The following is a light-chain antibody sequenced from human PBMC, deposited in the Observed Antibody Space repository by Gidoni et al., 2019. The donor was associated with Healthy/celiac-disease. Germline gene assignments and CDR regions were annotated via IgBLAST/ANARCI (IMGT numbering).Light chain of an antibody. CDR2: DAS. V-gene: IGKV1-5*01. J-gene: IGKJ4*01. CDR1: QSISSG. Sequence: DIQMTQSPSTLSASVGDRVTITCRASQSISSGLAWYQQKPGKAPKLLIYDASSLESGVPSRFSGSGSGTEFTLTISSLQPDDFATYYCQQYNSYSTFXGXTKVEIK. CDR3: QQYNSYST.